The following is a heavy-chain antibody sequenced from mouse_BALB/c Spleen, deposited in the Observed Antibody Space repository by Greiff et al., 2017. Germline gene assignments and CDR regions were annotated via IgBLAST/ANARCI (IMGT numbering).Heavy chain of an antibody. D-gene: IGHD2-3*01. J-gene: IGHJ3*01. CDR2: ISSGGSYT. V-gene: IGHV5-6-4*01. CDR3: TREIYDGYYWFAY. CDR1: GFTFSSYT. Sequence: EEQGVESGGGLVKPGGSLKLSCAASGFTFSSYTMSWVRQTPEKRLEWVATISSGGSYTYYPDSVKGRFTISRDNAKNTLYLQMSSLKSEDTAMYYCTREIYDGYYWFAYWGQGTLVTVSA.